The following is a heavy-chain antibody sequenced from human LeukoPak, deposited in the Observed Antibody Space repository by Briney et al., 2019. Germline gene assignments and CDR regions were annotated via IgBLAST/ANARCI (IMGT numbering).Heavy chain of an antibody. CDR2: IYYSGST. CDR3: ARTSGQQWLVGY. Sequence: SQTLSLTCTVSGGSLSSGDYYWSWIRQPPGRGLEWFGYIYYSGSTYYNPFLKSRVTISVDTSKNQCSLKLSSVTAADTAVYYCARTSGQQWLVGYWGQGTLVTVSS. J-gene: IGHJ4*02. CDR1: GGSLSSGDYY. V-gene: IGHV4-30-4*01. D-gene: IGHD6-19*01.